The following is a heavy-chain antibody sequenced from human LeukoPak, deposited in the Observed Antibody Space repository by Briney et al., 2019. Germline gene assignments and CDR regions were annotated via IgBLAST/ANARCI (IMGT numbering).Heavy chain of an antibody. CDR1: GFTFSSYS. J-gene: IGHJ4*02. V-gene: IGHV3-30*04. D-gene: IGHD2-2*01. Sequence: AGGSLRLSCAASGFTFSSYSMHWVRQAPGKGLEWVAVISYDGSNKYYADSVKGRFTISRDNSKNTLYLQMNSLRAEDTAVYYCAKDTSSTYNDYWGQGTLVTVSS. CDR3: AKDTSSTYNDY. CDR2: ISYDGSNK.